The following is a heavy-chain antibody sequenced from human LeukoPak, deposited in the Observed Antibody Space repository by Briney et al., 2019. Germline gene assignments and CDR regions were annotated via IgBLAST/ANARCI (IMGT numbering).Heavy chain of an antibody. Sequence: ASVKVSCKVSVYSFPDFFIHGVRQTPGQGVEWMGWINPINGDTIYAQKFRGRVTVTRDTSITTAYMELSRLRSDDTAVYYCASGDHRGGDYSSGNWGQGTLVTVSS. CDR2: INPINGDT. J-gene: IGHJ4*02. CDR3: ASGDHRGGDYSSGN. D-gene: IGHD4-17*01. CDR1: VYSFPDFF. V-gene: IGHV1-2*02.